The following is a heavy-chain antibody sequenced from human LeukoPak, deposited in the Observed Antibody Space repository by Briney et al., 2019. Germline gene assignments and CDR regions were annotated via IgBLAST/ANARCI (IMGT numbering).Heavy chain of an antibody. J-gene: IGHJ4*02. V-gene: IGHV1-2*06. Sequence: ASVKVSCKASGYTFTGYYMRWVRQAPGQGLEWMGRINPNSGGTNYAQKFQGRVTMTRDTSISTAYMELSRLRSDDTAVYYCAREGWGFGELRGYYFDYWGQGTLVTVSS. CDR2: INPNSGGT. CDR3: AREGWGFGELRGYYFDY. CDR1: GYTFTGYY. D-gene: IGHD3-10*01.